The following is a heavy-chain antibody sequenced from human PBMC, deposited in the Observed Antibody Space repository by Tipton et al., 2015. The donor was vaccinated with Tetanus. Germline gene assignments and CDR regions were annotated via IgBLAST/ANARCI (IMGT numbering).Heavy chain of an antibody. CDR1: GGSFRSGDHY. Sequence: TLSLTCTVSGGSFRSGDHYWSWIRQPPGKGLEWIGYIYYSGNSDYNPSLKSRVTLSVDTSNNQFSLKLNSVTAADTAVYYCARLASYSNHLDAWGQGALVIVSS. CDR3: ARLASYSNHLDA. V-gene: IGHV4-30-4*01. D-gene: IGHD4-11*01. J-gene: IGHJ4*02. CDR2: IYYSGNS.